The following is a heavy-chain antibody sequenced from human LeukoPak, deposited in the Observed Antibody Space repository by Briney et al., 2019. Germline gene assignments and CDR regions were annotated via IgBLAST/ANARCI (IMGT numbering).Heavy chain of an antibody. CDR3: ARTYRTTVTHYYFDH. CDR2: INYSGST. CDR1: GDSISVYY. J-gene: IGHJ4*02. V-gene: IGHV4-59*08. Sequence: SEILSLTCTVSGDSISVYYWSWIRQPPGKGLEWIGFINYSGSTTYNPSLKSRVTISVDTSKNLFSLEVTSVTAADTAVYYCARTYRTTVTHYYFDHWGQGALVTVPS. D-gene: IGHD4-17*01.